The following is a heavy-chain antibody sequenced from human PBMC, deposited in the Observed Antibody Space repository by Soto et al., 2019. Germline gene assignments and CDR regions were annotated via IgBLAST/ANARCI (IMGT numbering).Heavy chain of an antibody. D-gene: IGHD6-13*01. CDR2: IYWDDDR. CDR3: AHRGRSAGHFDY. J-gene: IGHJ4*02. V-gene: IGHV2-5*02. CDR1: GFSLSTSGVG. Sequence: SGPTLVNPTQTLTLTCTFSGFSLSTSGVGVGWIRQPPGKALDWVALIYWDDDRRYSPSLKSRLTITKDTSKNQVVLTMTNMDLVDTATYYCAHRGRSAGHFDYWGQGTLVTVSS.